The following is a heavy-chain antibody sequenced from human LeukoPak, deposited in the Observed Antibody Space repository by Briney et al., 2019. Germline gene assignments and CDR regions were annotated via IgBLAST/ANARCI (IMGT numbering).Heavy chain of an antibody. CDR1: GGSFSGYY. D-gene: IGHD4-17*01. J-gene: IGHJ4*02. CDR2: INHSGST. V-gene: IGHV4-34*01. Sequence: SETLSLTCAVYGGSFSGYYWSWIRQPPGKGLEWIGEINHSGSTNYNPSLKSRVTISVDTSKNQFSLKLSSVTAADTAVYYCARRIYNGDYRYWGQGTLVTVSS. CDR3: ARRIYNGDYRY.